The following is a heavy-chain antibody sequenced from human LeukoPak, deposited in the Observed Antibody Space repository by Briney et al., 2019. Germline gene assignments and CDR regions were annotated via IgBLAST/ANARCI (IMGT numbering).Heavy chain of an antibody. CDR1: GFTFSSYG. D-gene: IGHD6-13*01. CDR2: IWYDGSNK. Sequence: GRSLRLSCAASGFTFSSYGMHWVRQAPGKGLEGVAVIWYDGSNKYYADSVKGRFTISRDNSKNTLYLQMNSLRAEDTAVYYCAREYEQLVSYYFDYWGQGTLVTVSS. V-gene: IGHV3-33*01. J-gene: IGHJ4*02. CDR3: AREYEQLVSYYFDY.